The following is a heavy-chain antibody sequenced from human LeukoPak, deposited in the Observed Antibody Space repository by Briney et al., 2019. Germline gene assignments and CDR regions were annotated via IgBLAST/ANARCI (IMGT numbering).Heavy chain of an antibody. Sequence: GGSLRLSCAASGFTFSSYSMNWVRQAPGKGLEWVSSLSSSSSYIYYADSVKGRFTISRDNAKNSLYLQMSSLRAEDTAVYYCARDQSRTLWFGELYYFDYWGQGTLVTVSS. CDR2: LSSSSSYI. CDR3: ARDQSRTLWFGELYYFDY. D-gene: IGHD3-10*01. V-gene: IGHV3-21*01. J-gene: IGHJ4*02. CDR1: GFTFSSYS.